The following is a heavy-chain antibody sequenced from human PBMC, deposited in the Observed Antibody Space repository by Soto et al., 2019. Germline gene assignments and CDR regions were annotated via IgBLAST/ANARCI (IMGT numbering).Heavy chain of an antibody. CDR2: ISGSGDST. V-gene: IGHV3-23*01. CDR3: GKDRARCPHDL. J-gene: IGHJ5*02. CDR1: GFTFSNYA. Sequence: EVQLLESGGDLVQPGGSLRLSCAASGFTFSNYAMSWVRQAPGKGLEWVSAISGSGDSTYYADSVKGRFTISRDISKNTMYLQMNSLRAEDTAVYYCGKDRARCPHDLWGQGTLVTVSS.